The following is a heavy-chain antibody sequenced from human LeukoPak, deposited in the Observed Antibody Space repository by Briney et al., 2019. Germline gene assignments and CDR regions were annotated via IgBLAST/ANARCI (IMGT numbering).Heavy chain of an antibody. V-gene: IGHV3-21*01. CDR2: ISSSSRYI. D-gene: IGHD4-17*01. J-gene: IGHJ4*02. CDR3: ARDYGSTATTNFFDY. CDR1: GFTFSSYS. Sequence: PGGSLRLSCAASGFTFSSYSMNWVRQAPGKGLEWVSSISSSSRYIYYADSVKGRFTISRDNAKNSLYLQMNSLRAEDTAVYYCARDYGSTATTNFFDYWGQGTLVTVSS.